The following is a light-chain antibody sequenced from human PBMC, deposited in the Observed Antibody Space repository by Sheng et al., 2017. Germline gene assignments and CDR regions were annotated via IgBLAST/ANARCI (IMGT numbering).Light chain of an antibody. CDR3: QQYQSYPHT. CDR1: QSISSW. V-gene: IGKV1-5*03. Sequence: DIQMTQSPSTLSASVGDRVTITCRASQSISSWLAWYQQKPGKAPKLLIYKASSLESGVPSRFSGSGSGTEFTLTISNLQPDDFATYYCQQYQSYPHTFGQGTKLEI. CDR2: KAS. J-gene: IGKJ2*01.